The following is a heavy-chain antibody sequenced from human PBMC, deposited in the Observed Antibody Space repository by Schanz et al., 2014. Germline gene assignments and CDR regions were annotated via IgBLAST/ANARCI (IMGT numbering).Heavy chain of an antibody. Sequence: EVQLLESGGALEQPGGSLRLSCAASGFTFSNAWMSWVRQAPGKGLEWVGRIKSKTDGGTTDYAAPVKGRFTISRDDSRNTLYLQMNTLRTDDTALYYCTTFNNRDALYIWGQGTMVSVSS. V-gene: IGHV3-15*02. D-gene: IGHD1-20*01. J-gene: IGHJ3*02. CDR1: GFTFSNAW. CDR2: IKSKTDGGTT. CDR3: TTFNNRDALYI.